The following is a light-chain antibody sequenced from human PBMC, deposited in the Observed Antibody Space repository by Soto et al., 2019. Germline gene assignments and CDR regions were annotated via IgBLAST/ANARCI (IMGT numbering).Light chain of an antibody. Sequence: DIQMTQSPTSLSASVGDRVTITCRASQGIRNCVAWYQQKPGKAPKLLIYAASTLQSGVPSRFSGTGSGTGFTLTINSLQPDYVATYSCQKYSSVPVFGPGTKVEIK. J-gene: IGKJ3*01. CDR2: AAS. CDR3: QKYSSVPV. CDR1: QGIRNC. V-gene: IGKV1-27*01.